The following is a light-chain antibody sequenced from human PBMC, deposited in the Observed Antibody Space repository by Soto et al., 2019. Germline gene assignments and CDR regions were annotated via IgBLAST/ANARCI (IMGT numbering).Light chain of an antibody. V-gene: IGLV2-14*01. J-gene: IGLJ1*01. Sequence: SALAQPASVSGSPGQSITISCTGTSSDVGGGHNYVSWYQQHPGKAPKLMIYEVSNRPSGVSSRFSGSKSGNTASLTISGLQAEDEADYSCSSNRSSSACYVLENGTKVTVL. CDR2: EVS. CDR1: SSDVGGGHNY. CDR3: SSNRSSSACYV.